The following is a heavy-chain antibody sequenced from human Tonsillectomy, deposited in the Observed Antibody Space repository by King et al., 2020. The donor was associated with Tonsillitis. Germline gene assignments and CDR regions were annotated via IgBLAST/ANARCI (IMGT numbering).Heavy chain of an antibody. V-gene: IGHV1-2*02. CDR3: SREALAFDF. J-gene: IGHJ4*02. CDR1: KYTFTDYY. CDR2: VNPNSGGT. Sequence: QLVQSGAEVKKPGASLKVSCKTSKYTFTDYYIHWVQQAPGQGLEWMGWVNPNSGGTNCAKKFQGRVIMTIDTSITTAYMELSSLRSDDMAVYYCSREALAFDFWGQGTLVTVSS.